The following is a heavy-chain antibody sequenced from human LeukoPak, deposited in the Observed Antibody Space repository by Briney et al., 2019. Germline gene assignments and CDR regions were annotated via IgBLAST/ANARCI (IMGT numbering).Heavy chain of an antibody. CDR3: ARGGTAEHYIYFAY. J-gene: IGHJ4*02. CDR1: AYTFTAYY. V-gene: IGHV1-2*02. Sequence: ASVKVSCKTSAYTFTAYYIHWVRQAPGQGLEWMGWINPYSGTTNYAQNFQGRVTMTRDTSISTAYMELSSLISDDTAVYFCARGGTAEHYIYFAYWGQGSLVIVSS. D-gene: IGHD2-21*02. CDR2: INPYSGTT.